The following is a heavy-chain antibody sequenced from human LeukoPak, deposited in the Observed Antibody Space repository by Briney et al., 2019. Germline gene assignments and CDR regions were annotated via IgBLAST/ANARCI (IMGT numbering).Heavy chain of an antibody. J-gene: IGHJ4*02. CDR2: IQTSTSRSA. CDR1: GASISSGLYY. D-gene: IGHD4-23*01. Sequence: SETLSLTCTVSGASISSGLYYWNWIRQSAGKGLEWIGRIQTSTSRSANYNPSLKSRVTISVDTSKNQSSLHLISVTAADTAVYYCARASDYGGNSLDYWGQGTLVTVSS. CDR3: ARASDYGGNSLDY. V-gene: IGHV4-61*02.